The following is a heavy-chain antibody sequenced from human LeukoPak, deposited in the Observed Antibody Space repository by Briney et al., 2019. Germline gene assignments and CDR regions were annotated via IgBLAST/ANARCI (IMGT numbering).Heavy chain of an antibody. CDR3: AKDLNPVLVQYFQH. V-gene: IGHV3-30*02. Sequence: GGSLRLSCAASGFTFSSYGMHWVRQAPGKGLEWVAFIRYDGSNKYYANSVKGRFTISRDNSKNTLYLQMNSLRAEDTAVYYCAKDLNPVLVQYFQHWGQGTLVTVSS. CDR2: IRYDGSNK. D-gene: IGHD3-3*01. J-gene: IGHJ1*01. CDR1: GFTFSSYG.